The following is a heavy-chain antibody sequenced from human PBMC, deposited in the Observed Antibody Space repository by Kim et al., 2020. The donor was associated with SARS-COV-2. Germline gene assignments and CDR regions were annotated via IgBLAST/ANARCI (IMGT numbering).Heavy chain of an antibody. CDR3: ARGDSSNWYGDNWFDP. CDR2: ISAYNGNT. J-gene: IGHJ5*02. Sequence: ASVKVSCKASGYTFTSYGISWVRQAPGQGLEWMGWISAYNGNTNYAQKLQGRVTMTTDTSTSTAYMELRSLRSDDTAVYYCARGDSSNWYGDNWFDPWGQGTLVTVSS. CDR1: GYTFTSYG. V-gene: IGHV1-18*01. D-gene: IGHD6-13*01.